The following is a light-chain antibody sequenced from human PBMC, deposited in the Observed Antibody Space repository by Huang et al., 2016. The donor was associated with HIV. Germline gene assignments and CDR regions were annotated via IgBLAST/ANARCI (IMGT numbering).Light chain of an antibody. CDR1: QHVRSN. V-gene: IGKV3D-15*01. CDR3: QQYDNWPPGLT. CDR2: DTS. J-gene: IGKJ4*01. Sequence: EIVMTQSPATLSVSPGGGATLSCRASQHVRSNLAWYQQTPGQAPRLLIYDTSTRASGVPARFSGSGSGTEFTLTISGLQSEDFAVYYCQQYDNWPPGLTFGGGTKVEI.